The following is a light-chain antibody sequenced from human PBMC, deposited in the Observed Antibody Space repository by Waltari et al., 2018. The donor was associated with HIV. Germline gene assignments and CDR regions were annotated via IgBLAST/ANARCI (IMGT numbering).Light chain of an antibody. V-gene: IGLV2-14*03. J-gene: IGLJ1*01. CDR3: SSFTTSQTYV. Sequence: SALTQPPSVSGSPRQSLSLSCSGTGSDLGAFAFVSWYQQHPGRPPKLIIDDATNRPSDVSDRVSASKSGTTASLTITGLQDEDEADYFCSSFTTSQTYVFGSGTRVTVL. CDR1: GSDLGAFAF. CDR2: DAT.